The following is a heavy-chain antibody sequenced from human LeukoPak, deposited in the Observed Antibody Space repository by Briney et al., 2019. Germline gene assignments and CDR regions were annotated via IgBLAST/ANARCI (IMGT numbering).Heavy chain of an antibody. CDR2: INPSGGST. V-gene: IGHV1-46*01. J-gene: IGHJ1*01. CDR1: GYTFTSYY. D-gene: IGHD3-22*01. CDR3: GREGYYDRRAQKYFQH. Sequence: GASVKVSCKASGYTFTSYYMHWVRQAPGQGLEWMGIINPSGGSTSYAQKFQGRVTMTRDTSTSTVYMELSSLRSEDTAVYYCGREGYYDRRAQKYFQHGGRGTLVTVPS.